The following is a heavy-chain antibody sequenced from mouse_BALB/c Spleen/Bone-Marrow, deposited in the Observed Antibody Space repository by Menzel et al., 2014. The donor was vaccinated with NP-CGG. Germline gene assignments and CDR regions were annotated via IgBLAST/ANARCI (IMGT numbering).Heavy chain of an antibody. CDR2: IDTSDSYT. J-gene: IGHJ2*01. V-gene: IGHV1-69*01. CDR1: GYTFTDYW. CDR3: ARWLYCISQYFGY. D-gene: IGHD2-1*01. Sequence: VKLMESRAELVMPGASVKMSCKASGYTFTDYWMHWVKQRPGQGLEWIGAIDTSDSYTSYNQKFKGKATLTVDESSSTAYMQLSSLTSEDSAVYYCARWLYCISQYFGYWGKGTTLPVSS.